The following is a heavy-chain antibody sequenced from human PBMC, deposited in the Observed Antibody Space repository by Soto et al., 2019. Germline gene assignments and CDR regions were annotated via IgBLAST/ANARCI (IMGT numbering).Heavy chain of an antibody. Sequence: QVRLVESGGGVVQPGRSLRLSCAASGFTFSSYGMHWVRQAPGKGLEWVAVIWYDGSNKYYADSVKGRFTISRDNSKNTLYLQMNSLRAEDTAVYYCARDEPLEWLVFLFDPWGQGTLVTVSS. J-gene: IGHJ5*02. V-gene: IGHV3-33*01. CDR2: IWYDGSNK. CDR1: GFTFSSYG. D-gene: IGHD6-19*01. CDR3: ARDEPLEWLVFLFDP.